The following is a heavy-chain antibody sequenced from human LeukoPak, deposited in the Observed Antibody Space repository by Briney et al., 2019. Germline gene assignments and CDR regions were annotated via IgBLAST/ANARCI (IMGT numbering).Heavy chain of an antibody. CDR1: GFIFSNYG. CDR3: AKDYYGD. CDR2: ISYDGSNK. V-gene: IGHV3-30*18. Sequence: PGGSLRLSCAASGFIFSNYGMHWVCQAPGKGLEWVAVISYDGSNKYYADSVKGRFTISRDNSKNTLYLQMNSLRAEDTAVYHCAKDYYGDWGQGTLVTVSS. D-gene: IGHD3-10*01. J-gene: IGHJ4*02.